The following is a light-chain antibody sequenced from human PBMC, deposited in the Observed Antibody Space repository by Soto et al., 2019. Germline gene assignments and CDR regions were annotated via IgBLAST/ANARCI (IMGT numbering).Light chain of an antibody. V-gene: IGLV1-40*01. J-gene: IGLJ2*01. CDR3: QSYDSSLSISV. Sequence: QSVLTQPPSVSGAPGQRVSISCTGTSSNIGAGYDVHWYQHLPGTAPKLLIFGDINRPSGVPDRFSGSKSGTSASLAITGLQAEGEADYYCQSYDSSLSISVFGGGTQLTVL. CDR2: GDI. CDR1: SSNIGAGYD.